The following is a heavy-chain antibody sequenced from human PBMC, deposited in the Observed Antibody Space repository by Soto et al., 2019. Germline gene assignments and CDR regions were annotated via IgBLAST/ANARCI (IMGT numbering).Heavy chain of an antibody. D-gene: IGHD3-10*01. CDR1: GFTFSDYY. Sequence: PGGSLRLSCAASGFTFSDYYMSWIRQAPGKGLEWVSYISSSSTYTNYADSVKGRFTISRDNAKNSLYLQMNSLRAEDTAMYYCARIGSAYGPFDYWGQGTQVTVSS. V-gene: IGHV3-11*03. CDR2: ISSSSTYT. CDR3: ARIGSAYGPFDY. J-gene: IGHJ4*02.